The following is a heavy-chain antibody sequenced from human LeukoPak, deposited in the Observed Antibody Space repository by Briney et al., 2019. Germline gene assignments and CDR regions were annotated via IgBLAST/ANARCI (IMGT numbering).Heavy chain of an antibody. CDR1: GGSISSYY. Sequence: SETLSLTCTVSGGSISSYYWSWIRQPAGKGLEWIGRIYTSGSTNYNPSLKSRVTMSVDTSKNQFSLKLSSVTAADTAVYHCASSYDIAVAGYYFDYWGQGTLVTVSS. CDR3: ASSYDIAVAGYYFDY. CDR2: IYTSGST. D-gene: IGHD6-19*01. J-gene: IGHJ4*02. V-gene: IGHV4-4*07.